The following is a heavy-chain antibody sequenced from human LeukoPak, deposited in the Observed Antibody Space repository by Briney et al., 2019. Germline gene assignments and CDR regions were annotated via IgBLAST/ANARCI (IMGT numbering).Heavy chain of an antibody. V-gene: IGHV3-11*01. CDR3: ARPAGVAGMYYYGMDV. J-gene: IGHJ6*02. CDR2: ISSSGSTI. D-gene: IGHD6-19*01. Sequence: GGSLRLSCAASGFSFSDYYMSWIRQAPGKGLEWVSYISSSGSTIYYADSVKGRFTISRDNAKNSLYLQMNSLRAEDTAVYYCARPAGVAGMYYYGMDVWGQGTTVTVSS. CDR1: GFSFSDYY.